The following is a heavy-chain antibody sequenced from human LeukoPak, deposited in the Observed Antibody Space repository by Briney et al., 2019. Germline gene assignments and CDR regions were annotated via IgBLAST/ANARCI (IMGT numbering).Heavy chain of an antibody. Sequence: QPGGSLRLSCAASGFTFSSYEMNWVRQAPGKGXXXFSYISSSGSTISYADSVKGRFTTSRDNATNSLYLQMNSLRAEDTAVYYCAREVRGVIIGWGQGTLVTVSS. J-gene: IGHJ4*02. CDR1: GFTFSSYE. CDR2: ISSSGSTI. V-gene: IGHV3-48*03. CDR3: AREVRGVIIG. D-gene: IGHD3-10*01.